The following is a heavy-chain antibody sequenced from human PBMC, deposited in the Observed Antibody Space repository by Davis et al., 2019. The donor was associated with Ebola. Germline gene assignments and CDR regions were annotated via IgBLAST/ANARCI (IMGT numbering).Heavy chain of an antibody. CDR1: GFTFSSYG. CDR3: ARAFSMVRGVIAYYYYYGMDV. D-gene: IGHD3-10*01. CDR2: ISYDGSNK. J-gene: IGHJ6*02. Sequence: PGGSLRLSCAASGFTFSSYGMHWVRQAPGKGLEWVAVISYDGSNKYYADSVKGRFTISRDNAKNSLYLQMNSLRAEDTAVYYCARAFSMVRGVIAYYYYYGMDVWGQGTTVTVSS. V-gene: IGHV3-30*03.